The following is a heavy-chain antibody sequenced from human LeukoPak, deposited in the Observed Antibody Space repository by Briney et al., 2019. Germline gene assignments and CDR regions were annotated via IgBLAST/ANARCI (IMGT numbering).Heavy chain of an antibody. J-gene: IGHJ4*02. D-gene: IGHD3-3*01. Sequence: GGSLRLSCGASGFTFSSYWRSWVRQAPGKGLEWVANIKQDGSEKYYVDSVKGRFTISRDNAKNSLYLQVNSLRAEDTAVYYCASLRFLEWSFDSWGQGTLVTVSS. CDR3: ASLRFLEWSFDS. CDR2: IKQDGSEK. CDR1: GFTFSSYW. V-gene: IGHV3-7*01.